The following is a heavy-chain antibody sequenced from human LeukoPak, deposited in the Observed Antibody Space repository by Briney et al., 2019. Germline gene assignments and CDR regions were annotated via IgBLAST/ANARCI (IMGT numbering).Heavy chain of an antibody. CDR3: ARAVVTAIGWFDP. V-gene: IGHV4-59*01. CDR1: GGSISSYY. D-gene: IGHD2-21*02. Sequence: SETLSLTCTVSGGSISSYYWGWIRQPPGKGLEWIGYIYYSGSTNYNPSLKSRVTISVDTSKNQFSLKLSSVTAADTAVYYCARAVVTAIGWFDPWGQGTLVTVSS. CDR2: IYYSGST. J-gene: IGHJ5*02.